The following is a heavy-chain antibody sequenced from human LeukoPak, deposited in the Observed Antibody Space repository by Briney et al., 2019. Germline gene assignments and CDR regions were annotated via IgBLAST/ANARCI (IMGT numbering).Heavy chain of an antibody. V-gene: IGHV4-38-2*01. CDR1: GYSISSGFY. Sequence: PSETLSLTCAVSGYSISSGFYWVWIRQSPGKGLEWLASIYGGGTTYYNPALKNRLTISLDTSKNHFSVNLTSVTAADTAVYYCARGLCSSIDCYNDAFDFWGQGTMVTVSS. D-gene: IGHD2-2*02. CDR3: ARGLCSSIDCYNDAFDF. J-gene: IGHJ3*01. CDR2: IYGGGTT.